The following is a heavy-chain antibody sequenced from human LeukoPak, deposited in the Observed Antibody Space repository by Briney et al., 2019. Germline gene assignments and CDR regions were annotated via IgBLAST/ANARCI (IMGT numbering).Heavy chain of an antibody. J-gene: IGHJ6*02. Sequence: ASVKVSCKASGYTFTGYYMHWVRQAPGQGLEWMGIIKPSDGSTIYTQKFQGRVTMTRDTSTSTVYMELSSLRSEDTAVYYCARDLGIAVAGTPLYYYYGMDVWGQGTTVTVSS. CDR2: IKPSDGST. D-gene: IGHD6-19*01. CDR3: ARDLGIAVAGTPLYYYYGMDV. V-gene: IGHV1-46*01. CDR1: GYTFTGYY.